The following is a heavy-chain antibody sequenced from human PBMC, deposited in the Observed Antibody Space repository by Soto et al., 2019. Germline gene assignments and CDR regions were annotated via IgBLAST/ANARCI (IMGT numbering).Heavy chain of an antibody. D-gene: IGHD5-12*01. J-gene: IGHJ4*02. Sequence: QVQLQESGPGLVKPSQTLSLTCTVSGGSISSGGYYWSWIRQHPGKALEWIGYIFYSGSTYYNPSLKSRVTISVDTSKNQFSLKLSSVTAADTAVYYCARTTDIMATNFDYWGQGTLVTVSS. CDR2: IFYSGST. CDR3: ARTTDIMATNFDY. CDR1: GGSISSGGYY. V-gene: IGHV4-31*03.